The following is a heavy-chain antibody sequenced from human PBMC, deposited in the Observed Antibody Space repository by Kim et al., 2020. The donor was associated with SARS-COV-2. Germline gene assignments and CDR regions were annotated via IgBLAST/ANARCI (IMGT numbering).Heavy chain of an antibody. V-gene: IGHV3-30-3*01. CDR1: GFTFSSYA. D-gene: IGHD2-2*01. CDR3: ARDSFMDWGNIVVVPAAANYYYGMDV. Sequence: GGSLRLSCAASGFTFSSYAMHWVRQAPGKGLEWVAVISYDGSNKYYADSVKGRLTISRDNSKNTLYLQMNSLRAEDTAVYYCARDSFMDWGNIVVVPAAANYYYGMDVWGQGTTVTVSS. J-gene: IGHJ6*02. CDR2: ISYDGSNK.